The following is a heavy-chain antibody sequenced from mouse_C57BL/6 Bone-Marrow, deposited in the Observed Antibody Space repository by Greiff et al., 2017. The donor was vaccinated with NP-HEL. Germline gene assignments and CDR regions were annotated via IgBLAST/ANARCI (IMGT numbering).Heavy chain of an antibody. J-gene: IGHJ3*01. CDR1: GFNIKDDY. CDR2: IDPENGDT. D-gene: IGHD1-1*01. CDR3: TTAVVARAY. V-gene: IGHV14-4*01. Sequence: DVKLVESGAELVRPGASVKLSCTASGFNIKDDYMHWVKQRPEQGLEWIGWIDPENGDTEYASKFQGKATITADTSSNTAYLQLSSLTSEDTAVYYCTTAVVARAYWGQGTLVTVSA.